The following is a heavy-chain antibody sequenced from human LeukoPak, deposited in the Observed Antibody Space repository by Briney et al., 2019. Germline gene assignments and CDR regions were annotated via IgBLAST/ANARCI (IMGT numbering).Heavy chain of an antibody. CDR2: ISYDGSNK. V-gene: IGHV3-30*18. D-gene: IGHD3-10*01. J-gene: IGHJ4*02. CDR3: AKDGGSGDYFDY. Sequence: GGSLRLSCTASGFTFSNYAMTWVRQAPGKGLEWVAVISYDGSNKYYADSVKGRFTISRDNSKNTLYLQMNSLRAEDTAVYYCAKDGGSGDYFDYRGQGTLVTVSS. CDR1: GFTFSNYA.